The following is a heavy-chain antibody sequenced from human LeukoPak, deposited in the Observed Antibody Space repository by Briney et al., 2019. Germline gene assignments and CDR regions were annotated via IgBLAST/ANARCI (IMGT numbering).Heavy chain of an antibody. CDR1: GGSFSGYY. CDR3: ARARRLYYYDSSYYFGY. D-gene: IGHD3-22*01. J-gene: IGHJ4*02. Sequence: SETLSLTCAVYGGSFSGYYWSWIRQPPGKGLEWIGEINHSGSTNYNPSLKSRVTISVDTSKNQFSLKLSSVTAADTAVYYCARARRLYYYDSSYYFGYWGQGTLVTVSS. CDR2: INHSGST. V-gene: IGHV4-34*01.